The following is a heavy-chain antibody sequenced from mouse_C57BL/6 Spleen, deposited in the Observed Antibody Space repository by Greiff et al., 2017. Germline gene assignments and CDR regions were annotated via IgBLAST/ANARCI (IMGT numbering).Heavy chain of an antibody. CDR2: IDPSDSYT. CDR3: ARGGGTGSFAY. CDR1: GYTFTSYW. Sequence: QVQLQQPGAELVMPGASVKLSCKASGYTFTSYWMHWVKQRPGQGLEWIGEIDPSDSYTNYNQKFKGKSTLTVDKSSSTAYMQRSSLTSEDSAVYYCARGGGTGSFAYWGQGTLVTVSA. J-gene: IGHJ3*01. V-gene: IGHV1-69*01. D-gene: IGHD4-1*01.